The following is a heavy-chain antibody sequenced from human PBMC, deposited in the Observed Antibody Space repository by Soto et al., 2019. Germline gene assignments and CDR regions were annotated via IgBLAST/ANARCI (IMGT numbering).Heavy chain of an antibody. J-gene: IGHJ6*02. CDR1: GYTFTGYY. D-gene: IGHD3-3*01. CDR3: ARETQYYDFWSGYWGPDYSYYYGMDV. V-gene: IGHV1-2*04. Sequence: GASVKVSCKASGYTFTGYYMHWVRQAPGQGLEWMGWINPNSGGTNYAQKFQGWVTMTRDTSISTAYMELSRLRSDDTAVYYCARETQYYDFWSGYWGPDYSYYYGMDVWGQGTTVTVSS. CDR2: INPNSGGT.